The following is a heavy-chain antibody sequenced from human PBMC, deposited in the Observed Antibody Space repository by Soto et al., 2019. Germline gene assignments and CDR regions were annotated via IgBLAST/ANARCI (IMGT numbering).Heavy chain of an antibody. Sequence: AISGSGGNTYYADSVKGRFTISRDNSKNTLYLQMNSLRAEDTAVYYCAKDMIVVVRNWFDPWGQGPLVTVSS. D-gene: IGHD3-22*01. V-gene: IGHV3-23*01. CDR3: AKDMIVVVRNWFDP. J-gene: IGHJ5*02. CDR2: ISGSGGNT.